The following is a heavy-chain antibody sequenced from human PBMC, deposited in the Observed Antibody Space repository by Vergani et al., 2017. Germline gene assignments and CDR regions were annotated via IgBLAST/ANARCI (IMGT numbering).Heavy chain of an antibody. CDR3: ARGQRGYCSSTICYKAGVYWYFDL. Sequence: QVQLQESGPGLVKPSETLSLTCTVSGGSISSYYWSWIRQPPGKGLEWIGDIYYSGSTNYNPSLKSRVTISVDTSKNQFSLKLSSVTAADTAVYYCARGQRGYCSSTICYKAGVYWYFDLWGRGTLVTVSS. J-gene: IGHJ2*01. CDR2: IYYSGST. CDR1: GGSISSYY. D-gene: IGHD2-2*02. V-gene: IGHV4-59*01.